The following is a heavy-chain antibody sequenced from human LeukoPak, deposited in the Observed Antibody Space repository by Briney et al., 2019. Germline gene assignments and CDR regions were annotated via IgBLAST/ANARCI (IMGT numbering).Heavy chain of an antibody. J-gene: IGHJ6*03. CDR2: ISSRSKYI. CDR3: ARAFDTSWDYYYMDV. Sequence: PGGSLRLSCAASGFSSSTYGMNWVRQAPGKGLEWVSSISSRSKYIYHADSVKGRFTISRDDAKNSLYLQMNSLRAEDTAVYYCARAFDTSWDYYYMDVWGKGTTVTVSS. V-gene: IGHV3-21*06. D-gene: IGHD2-2*01. CDR1: GFSSSTYG.